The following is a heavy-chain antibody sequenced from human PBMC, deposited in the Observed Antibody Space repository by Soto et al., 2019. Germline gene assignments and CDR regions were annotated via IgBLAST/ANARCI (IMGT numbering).Heavy chain of an antibody. CDR3: VKSRGGNNFDFFD. V-gene: IGHV3-64D*06. D-gene: IGHD5-12*01. J-gene: IGHJ4*02. CDR1: VFTFISYA. CDR2: IRGNGDPP. Sequence: PWGARRLSCSASVFTFISYAMHWFRQAPGKGLQYVSGIRGNGDPPFYADSVKGRFTISRDNSKNILYLQMSSLSADDTAVYYCVKSRGGNNFDFFDWGQGALVTVS.